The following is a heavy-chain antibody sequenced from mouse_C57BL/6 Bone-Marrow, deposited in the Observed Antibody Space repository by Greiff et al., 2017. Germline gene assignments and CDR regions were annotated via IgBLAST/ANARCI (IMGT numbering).Heavy chain of an antibody. V-gene: IGHV1-43*01. D-gene: IGHD1-1*01. CDR3: ARYYYGSSYLAWFAY. CDR1: GYSFTGYY. Sequence: VQLQQSGPELVKPGASVKISCKASGYSFTGYYMHWVKQSSEKSLEWIGEINPSTGGTRYNQKFKGKATLTVDKSSSTAYMQLKSLTSEDSAVYYCARYYYGSSYLAWFAYWGQGTLVTVSA. J-gene: IGHJ3*01. CDR2: INPSTGGT.